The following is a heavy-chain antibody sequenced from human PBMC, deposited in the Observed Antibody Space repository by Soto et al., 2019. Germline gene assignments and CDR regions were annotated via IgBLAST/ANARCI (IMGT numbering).Heavy chain of an antibody. D-gene: IGHD3-22*01. J-gene: IGHJ4*02. Sequence: QITLKESGPTLVKPTQTLTLTCTFSGFSLSTSGVGVGWIRQPPGKALEWLALIYWDDDKRYSPSLKSRLTITTDTSKNQVVLTMTNMDPVDTATYYCAHSHTYYYDSSGYYLSYWGQGTLVTVSS. CDR2: IYWDDDK. CDR3: AHSHTYYYDSSGYYLSY. V-gene: IGHV2-5*02. CDR1: GFSLSTSGVG.